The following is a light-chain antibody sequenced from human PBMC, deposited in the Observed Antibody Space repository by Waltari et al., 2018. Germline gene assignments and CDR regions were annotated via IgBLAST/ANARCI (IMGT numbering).Light chain of an antibody. CDR3: QQLNSYTRT. Sequence: DIQLTQSPSFLSASVGDRFTITCRASHGISSYLAWYQQKPGKAPKLLIFGASTLQSGVPSRFSGSGSGTEFTLTISSLQPEDFATYYCQQLNSYTRTFGQGTKLEIK. V-gene: IGKV1-9*01. CDR1: HGISSY. J-gene: IGKJ2*01. CDR2: GAS.